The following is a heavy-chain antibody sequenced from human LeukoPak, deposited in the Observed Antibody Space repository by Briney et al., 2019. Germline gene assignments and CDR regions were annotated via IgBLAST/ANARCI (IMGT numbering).Heavy chain of an antibody. CDR2: ISGSGGST. J-gene: IGHJ6*03. CDR1: GFTFSSYA. CDR3: ARDQWVAATFYYYYYMDV. V-gene: IGHV3-23*01. D-gene: IGHD2-15*01. Sequence: GGSLRLSCAASGFTFSSYAMSWVRQAPGKGLEWVSAISGSGGSTYYADSVKGRFTISRDNSKNTLYLQMNSLRAEDTAVYYCARDQWVAATFYYYYYMDVWGKGTTVTISS.